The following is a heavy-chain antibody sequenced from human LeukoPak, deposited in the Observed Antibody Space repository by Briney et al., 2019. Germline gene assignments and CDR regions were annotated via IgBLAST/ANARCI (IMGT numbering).Heavy chain of an antibody. Sequence: GASVKVSCKASGYTFTSYGISWVRQAPGQGLEWMGWISAYNGNTNYAQKLQGRVTMTTDTSTSTAYMELRSLRSDDTAVYYCARDTGYCSGGSCSNYFDYWGQGTLVTVSS. CDR2: ISAYNGNT. V-gene: IGHV1-18*01. D-gene: IGHD2-15*01. CDR1: GYTFTSYG. J-gene: IGHJ4*02. CDR3: ARDTGYCSGGSCSNYFDY.